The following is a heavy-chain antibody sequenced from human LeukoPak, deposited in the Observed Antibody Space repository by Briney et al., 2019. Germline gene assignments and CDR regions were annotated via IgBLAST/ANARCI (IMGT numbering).Heavy chain of an antibody. CDR1: RFTFGDYA. V-gene: IGHV3-49*04. Sequence: GGSLRLSCTTSRFTFGDYAMSWVRQAPGKGLEWVSFIRRKAHGGTTEYAASVKGRFSSSRDDSKSIAYLQMNSLKTEDTAVYFCTRVTYYYDNSGYFHFDSWGQGSLVTVSS. CDR2: IRRKAHGGTT. CDR3: TRVTYYYDNSGYFHFDS. D-gene: IGHD3-22*01. J-gene: IGHJ4*02.